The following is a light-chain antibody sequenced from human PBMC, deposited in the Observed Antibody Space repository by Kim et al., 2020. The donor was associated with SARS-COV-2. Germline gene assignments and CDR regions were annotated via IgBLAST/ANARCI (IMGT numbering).Light chain of an antibody. CDR1: QSVSSNN. CDR2: GAS. V-gene: IGKV3-20*01. J-gene: IGKJ2*01. CDR3: QQYGSSHT. Sequence: EIALAQSPGTLSLSPGERATLSCRARQSVSSNNIAWYQQKPGQTPRLLIYGASTRATGIPDRFSGSGSGTDFTLTISGLEPEDFAVYYCQQYGSSHTFGQGTKLEI.